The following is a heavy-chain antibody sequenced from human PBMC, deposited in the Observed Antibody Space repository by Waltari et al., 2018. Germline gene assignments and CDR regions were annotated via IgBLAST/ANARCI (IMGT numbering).Heavy chain of an antibody. CDR1: GGSISSGGYY. V-gene: IGHV4-31*03. D-gene: IGHD6-19*01. CDR3: ARVPHRSTGWLQAPYNFDF. J-gene: IGHJ4*02. Sequence: QVQLQESGPGLVKPSQTLSLTCTVSGGSISSGGYYWSWIRQHPGKGLEWIGYIYYSGSTYYNPSLKSRVTISVDTSKTQFSLKLSSVTAADTAVYYCARVPHRSTGWLQAPYNFDFWGQGTLVTVSS. CDR2: IYYSGST.